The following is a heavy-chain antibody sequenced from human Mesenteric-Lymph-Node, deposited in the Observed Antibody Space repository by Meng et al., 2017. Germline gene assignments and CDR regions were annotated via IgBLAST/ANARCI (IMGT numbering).Heavy chain of an antibody. Sequence: GESLKISCAASGFSFSNYWMYWVRQAPGKGLVWVSRINSDGSSIKYADSVKGRFTISRDNAKNTLYVQMNSQRAEDTAVYYCARWYNSFFDCWGQGTLVTVSS. CDR2: INSDGSSI. V-gene: IGHV3-74*01. D-gene: IGHD1-1*01. J-gene: IGHJ4*02. CDR3: ARWYNSFFDC. CDR1: GFSFSNYW.